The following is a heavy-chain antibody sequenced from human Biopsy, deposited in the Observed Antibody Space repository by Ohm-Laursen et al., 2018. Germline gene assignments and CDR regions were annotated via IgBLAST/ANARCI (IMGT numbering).Heavy chain of an antibody. CDR2: VTTTSSYI. J-gene: IGHJ4*02. D-gene: IGHD7-27*01. Sequence: SLRLSCAATGFDFSDYSMSWVRQAPGKGLEWVPSVTTTSSYIYYADSVKGRFTISRDNSKNTLYLQMNNLRAEDTAVFYCAKDLRNNNWGVENWGQGTLVTVSS. V-gene: IGHV3-21*01. CDR1: GFDFSDYS. CDR3: AKDLRNNNWGVEN.